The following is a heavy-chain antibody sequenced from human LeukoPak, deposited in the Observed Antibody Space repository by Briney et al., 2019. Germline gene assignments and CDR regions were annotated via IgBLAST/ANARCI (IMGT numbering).Heavy chain of an antibody. Sequence: GESLKISCKSSGYRFTNYWIGWVRQMPGKGLEWMGVVYPDDSDTRYSPSFQGQVTISADKSISTAYLQWSSLEASDTAIYYCARDGRSSSRGYYFDYWGHGAPVTVSS. CDR3: ARDGRSSSRGYYFDY. V-gene: IGHV5-51*01. D-gene: IGHD6-6*01. CDR1: GYRFTNYW. CDR2: VYPDDSDT. J-gene: IGHJ4*01.